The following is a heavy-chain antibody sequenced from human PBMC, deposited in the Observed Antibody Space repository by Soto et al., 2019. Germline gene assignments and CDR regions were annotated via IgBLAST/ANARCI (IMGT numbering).Heavy chain of an antibody. CDR1: GFTFSNYG. Sequence: PGGSLRLSCTASGFTFSNYGMHWVRQAPGKGLKWVAVISYDGSNKYYADSVKGRFTISRDNSKNTLYLQMNSLRAEDTAVYYCPRGPEYLEGDFDYWGQGTLVTVSS. D-gene: IGHD3-3*01. CDR2: ISYDGSNK. J-gene: IGHJ4*02. V-gene: IGHV3-30-3*01. CDR3: PRGPEYLEGDFDY.